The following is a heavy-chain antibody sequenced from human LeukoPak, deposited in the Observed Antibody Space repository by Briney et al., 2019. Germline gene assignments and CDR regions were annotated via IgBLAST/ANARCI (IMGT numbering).Heavy chain of an antibody. Sequence: GGSLRLSCSASGFNFGNYWMHWVRQAPGKGLEWVSAISGSGGSTYYADSVKGRFTISRDNSKNTLYLQMNSLRAEDTAVYYCAKDKPTYGDYGDNWFDPWGQGTLVTVSS. V-gene: IGHV3-23*01. J-gene: IGHJ5*02. CDR3: AKDKPTYGDYGDNWFDP. CDR2: ISGSGGST. CDR1: GFNFGNYW. D-gene: IGHD4-17*01.